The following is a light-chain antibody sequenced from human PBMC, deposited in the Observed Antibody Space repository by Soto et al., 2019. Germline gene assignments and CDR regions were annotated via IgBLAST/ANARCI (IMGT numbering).Light chain of an antibody. V-gene: IGKV3-15*01. CDR3: QQYNRWPLT. J-gene: IGKJ4*01. CDR2: DAS. CDR1: QSISSH. Sequence: EILMAQSPGTLSMSPGARAPLSCRASQSISSHLAWYQVKRGQAPRLLIYDASTRDTGIPARFSGSGSGTEFTLSISSLQSEDFAVYFCQQYNRWPLTFGGGTKVDIK.